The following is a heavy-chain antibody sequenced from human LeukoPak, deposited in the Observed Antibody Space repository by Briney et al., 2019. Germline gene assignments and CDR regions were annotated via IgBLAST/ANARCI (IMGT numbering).Heavy chain of an antibody. V-gene: IGHV3-21*01. CDR1: GFTFSSYS. J-gene: IGHJ4*02. Sequence: GGSLRLSCAASGFTFSSYSMNWVRQAPGKGLEWVSSISSSSSYIYYADSVKGRFTISRDNAKNSLYLQMNSLRAEDTAVYYCARDRGSGWLTPWAIWGQGTLVTVSS. D-gene: IGHD6-19*01. CDR2: ISSSSSYI. CDR3: ARDRGSGWLTPWAI.